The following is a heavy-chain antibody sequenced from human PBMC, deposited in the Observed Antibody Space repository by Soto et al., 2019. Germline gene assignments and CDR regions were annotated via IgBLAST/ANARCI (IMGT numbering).Heavy chain of an antibody. Sequence: SETLSLTCAVYGGSFSGYYWSWIRQPPGKGLEWIGEINHSGSTNYNPSLKSRVTISVDTSKNQFSLKLSSVTAADTAVYYCARGRWGYYYGSGSSPSWFDPWGQGTLVTVSS. CDR3: ARGRWGYYYGSGSSPSWFDP. J-gene: IGHJ5*02. D-gene: IGHD3-10*01. CDR1: GGSFSGYY. V-gene: IGHV4-34*01. CDR2: INHSGST.